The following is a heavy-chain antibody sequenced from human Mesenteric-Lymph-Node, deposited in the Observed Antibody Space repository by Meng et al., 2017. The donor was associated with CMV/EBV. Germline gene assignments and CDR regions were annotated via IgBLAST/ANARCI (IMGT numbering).Heavy chain of an antibody. D-gene: IGHD1-26*01. Sequence: GGSLRLSCAASGFTVSSYYMTWVRQGPGKGLEWVSLIYNDGRTYYADSVKGRFIISRDNSKNSLYLQMNSLRPEDTAVYYCAKGYSGNYYAFDYWGQGALVTVSS. CDR1: GFTVSSYY. J-gene: IGHJ4*02. CDR2: IYNDGRT. V-gene: IGHV3-53*05. CDR3: AKGYSGNYYAFDY.